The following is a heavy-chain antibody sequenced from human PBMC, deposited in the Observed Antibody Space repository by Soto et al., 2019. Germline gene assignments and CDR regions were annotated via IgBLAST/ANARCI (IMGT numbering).Heavy chain of an antibody. J-gene: IGHJ3*02. V-gene: IGHV1-69*02. CDR1: GGTFSSYT. CDR3: ARWQGYYGSGSYYNWVGAFDI. CDR2: IIPILGIA. D-gene: IGHD3-10*01. Sequence: ASVKVSCKASGGTFSSYTISWVRQAPGQGLEWMGRIIPILGIANYAQKFQGRVTITADKSTSTAYMELSSLRSEDTAVYYCARWQGYYGSGSYYNWVGAFDIWGQGTMVTVSS.